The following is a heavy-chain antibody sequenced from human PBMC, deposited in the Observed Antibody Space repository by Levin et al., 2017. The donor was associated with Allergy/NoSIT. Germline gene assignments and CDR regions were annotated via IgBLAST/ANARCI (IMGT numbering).Heavy chain of an antibody. D-gene: IGHD3-22*01. V-gene: IGHV5-51*03. CDR1: GYTFTRNW. CDR2: IYPADSDT. CDR3: ASAVRYYDGSGQLALSAFDV. J-gene: IGHJ3*01. Sequence: PGASVKVSCKGSGYTFTRNWIGWVRQMPGKGLEWMGIIYPADSDTKYSPSFQGQVTFSVDISINSAFLHWSSLKASDTATYYCASAVRYYDGSGQLALSAFDVWGQGTMVTVSP.